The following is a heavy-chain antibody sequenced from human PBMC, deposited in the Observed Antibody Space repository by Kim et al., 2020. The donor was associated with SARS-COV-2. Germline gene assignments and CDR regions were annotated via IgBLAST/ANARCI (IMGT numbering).Heavy chain of an antibody. CDR3: ARFVDDDGDYAYFDL. CDR2: FYSGHLT. V-gene: IGHV3-53*01. J-gene: IGHJ2*01. D-gene: IGHD4-17*01. Sequence: GGSLRLSCAASGFRVSGTYMSWVRQAPGKGLEWVSGFYSGHLTSYADSVKGRCTISSDHSKNTLFLQLDSLRAGDTAVYYCARFVDDDGDYAYFDLWGRGTLVTVSS. CDR1: GFRVSGTY.